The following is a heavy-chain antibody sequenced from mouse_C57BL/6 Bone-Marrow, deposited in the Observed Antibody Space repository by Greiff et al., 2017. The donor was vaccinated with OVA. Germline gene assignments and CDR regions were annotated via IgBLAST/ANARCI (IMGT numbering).Heavy chain of an antibody. CDR2: ISDGGSYT. V-gene: IGHV5-4*01. CDR3: ARDFTTVVGDY. J-gene: IGHJ2*01. Sequence: EVKLMESGGGLVKPGGSLKLSCAASGFTFSSYAMSWVRQTPEKRLEWVATISDGGSYTYYPDNVKGRFTISRDNAKNNLYLQMSHLKSEDTAMYYCARDFTTVVGDYWGQGTPLTGSS. CDR1: GFTFSSYA. D-gene: IGHD1-1*01.